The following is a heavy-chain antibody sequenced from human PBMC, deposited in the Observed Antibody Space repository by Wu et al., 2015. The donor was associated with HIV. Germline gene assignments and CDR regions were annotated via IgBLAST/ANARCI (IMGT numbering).Heavy chain of an antibody. D-gene: IGHD1-26*01. CDR2: IIPIFGTA. CDR1: RDTFTAHY. CDR3: ARESSGSSLSAFDI. Sequence: VQSGAEVAKPGASVRVSCQTSRDTFTAHYIHWVRQAPGQGLEWMGGIIPIFGTANYAQKFLGRVTITADESTSTAYMELSSLRSEDTAVYYCARESSGSSLSAFDIVGSGDIGHRLL. J-gene: IGHJ3*02. V-gene: IGHV1-69*13.